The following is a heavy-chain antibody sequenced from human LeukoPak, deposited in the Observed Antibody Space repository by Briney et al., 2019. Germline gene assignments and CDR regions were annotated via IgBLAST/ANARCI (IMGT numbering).Heavy chain of an antibody. Sequence: TLXXXCXVSGGSISSYYWSWIRQPPGKGLEWVGYIYYSGSTNYNPYLKSRVTISVEKSKNKFSLKLRSVAAADKAVYYCARVASDSSGLYPTDYWGQGTLVTVSS. CDR1: GGSISSYY. CDR2: IYYSGST. V-gene: IGHV4-59*01. J-gene: IGHJ4*02. CDR3: ARVASDSSGLYPTDY. D-gene: IGHD6-19*01.